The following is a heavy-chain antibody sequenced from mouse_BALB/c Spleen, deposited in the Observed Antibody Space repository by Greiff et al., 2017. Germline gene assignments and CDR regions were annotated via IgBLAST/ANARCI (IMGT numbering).Heavy chain of an antibody. CDR3: ARGRDGYSY. V-gene: IGHV5-6-5*01. CDR1: GFTFSSYA. Sequence: EVQGVESGGGLVKPGGSLKLSCAASGFTFSSYAMSWVRQTPEKRLEWVASISSGGSTYYPDSVKGRFTISRDNARNILYLQMSSLRSEDTAMYYCARGRDGYSYWGQGTTLTVSS. J-gene: IGHJ2*01. CDR2: ISSGGST. D-gene: IGHD2-3*01.